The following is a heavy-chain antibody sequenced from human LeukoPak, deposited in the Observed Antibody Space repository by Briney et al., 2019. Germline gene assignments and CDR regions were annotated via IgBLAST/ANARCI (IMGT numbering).Heavy chain of an antibody. CDR2: IIPILGIA. CDR3: ARGIVGAYAFDY. Sequence: SVKVSCKASGGTFSSYAISWVRQAPGQGLEWMGRIIPILGIANYAQKFQSRVTITADKSTSTAYMELSSLRSEDTAVYYCARGIVGAYAFDYWGQGTLVTVSS. CDR1: GGTFSSYA. V-gene: IGHV1-69*04. J-gene: IGHJ4*02. D-gene: IGHD1-26*01.